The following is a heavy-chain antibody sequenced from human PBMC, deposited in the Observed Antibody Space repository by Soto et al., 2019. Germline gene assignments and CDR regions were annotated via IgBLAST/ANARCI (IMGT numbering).Heavy chain of an antibody. J-gene: IGHJ4*02. CDR2: IYSGST. V-gene: IGHV4-30-4*08. CDR1: AGRSISSGDSY. CDR3: ARGVGSSWYFSYFDD. Sequence: QVQLQESGPGLVKPSQTLSLTCTVSAGRSISSGDSYWSWIRQQPGKSLEYIGDIYSGSTYYNPSLKSRVSITVDTSKNQFSLSLNSVTAADTAVYYCARGVGSSWYFSYFDDWGQGTLVSVSS. D-gene: IGHD6-13*01.